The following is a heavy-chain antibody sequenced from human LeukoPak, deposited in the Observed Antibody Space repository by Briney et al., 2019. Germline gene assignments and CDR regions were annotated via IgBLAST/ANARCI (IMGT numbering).Heavy chain of an antibody. CDR2: MNPNSGNT. CDR1: GYTFTSYD. J-gene: IGHJ5*02. V-gene: IGHV1-8*01. Sequence: ASVKVSCKASGYTFTSYDINWVRQATGQGLEWMGWMNPNSGNTGYAQKFQGRVTMTRNTSISTAYMELSSLRSEDTAVYYCARDASHYDFWSGYLNWFGPWGQGTLVTVSS. CDR3: ARDASHYDFWSGYLNWFGP. D-gene: IGHD3-3*01.